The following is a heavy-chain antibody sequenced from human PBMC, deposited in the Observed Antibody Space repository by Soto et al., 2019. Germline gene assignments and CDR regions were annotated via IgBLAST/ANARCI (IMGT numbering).Heavy chain of an antibody. Sequence: EVQLLESGGRLVQPGGSLRLSCAASGFTFSSYAMSWVRQAPGKGLEWVSAISAIAFSTYYADSVNGRFTISRDNSKNTVYLQMNSLRAEDTDVYYCARRDARDYWGQGTLVTVSS. J-gene: IGHJ4*02. CDR2: ISAIAFST. CDR1: GFTFSSYA. CDR3: ARRDARDY. V-gene: IGHV3-23*01.